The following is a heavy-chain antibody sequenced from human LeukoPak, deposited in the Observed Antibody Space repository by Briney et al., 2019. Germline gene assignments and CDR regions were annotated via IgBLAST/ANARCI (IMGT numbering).Heavy chain of an antibody. CDR2: IIPIFGTA. CDR3: ARDGGNPHYYYYYGMDV. D-gene: IGHD4-23*01. Sequence: SVKVSCKASGGTVSSYAISWVRQAPGQGLEWMGGIIPIFGTANYAQKFQGRVTITADESTSTAYMELSSLRSEDTAVYYCARDGGNPHYYYYYGMDVWGQGTTVTVSS. J-gene: IGHJ6*02. V-gene: IGHV1-69*13. CDR1: GGTVSSYA.